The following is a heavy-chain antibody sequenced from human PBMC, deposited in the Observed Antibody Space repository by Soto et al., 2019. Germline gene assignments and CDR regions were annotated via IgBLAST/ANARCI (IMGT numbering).Heavy chain of an antibody. CDR2: IYYSASN. CDR3: ARNIVVVVAPTPWFWFDP. Sequence: PSETMSLACPVAGGSISSGDYCWSGLRQPPGKGLEWMRNIYYSASNYYNHSPKSVVTIAVDTSKNHFALKMRSGTEAAAAVYYCARNIVVVVAPTPWFWFDPWGQGTLVTVSS. CDR1: GGSISSGDYC. V-gene: IGHV4-30-4*02. J-gene: IGHJ5*02. D-gene: IGHD2-15*01.